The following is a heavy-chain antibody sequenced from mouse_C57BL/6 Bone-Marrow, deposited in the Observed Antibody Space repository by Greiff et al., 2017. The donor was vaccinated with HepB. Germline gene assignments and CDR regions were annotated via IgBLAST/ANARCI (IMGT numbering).Heavy chain of an antibody. CDR2: INPSNGGT. CDR3: AILSHRSRADY. D-gene: IGHD3-3*01. V-gene: IGHV1-53*01. Sequence: QVHVKQPGTELVKPGASVKLSCKASGYTFTSYWMHWVKQRPGQGLEWIGNINPSNGGTNYNEKFKSKATLTVDKSSSTAYMQLSSLTSEDSAVYYCAILSHRSRADYWGQGTSVTVSS. J-gene: IGHJ4*01. CDR1: GYTFTSYW.